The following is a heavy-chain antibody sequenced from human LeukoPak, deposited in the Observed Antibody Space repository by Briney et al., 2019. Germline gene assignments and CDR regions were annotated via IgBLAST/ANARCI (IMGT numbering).Heavy chain of an antibody. CDR1: GFTFSSYS. CDR2: ISSSSSTI. J-gene: IGHJ3*02. CDR3: ARGGSPPEALGDAFDI. Sequence: PGGSLRLSCAASGFTFSSYSMNWVRQAPGKGLEWVSYISSSSSTIYYADSVKGRFTISRDNAKNTLYLQLNSLRAGDTAEYYCARGGSPPEALGDAFDIWGQGTMVTVSS. V-gene: IGHV3-48*04. D-gene: IGHD1-26*01.